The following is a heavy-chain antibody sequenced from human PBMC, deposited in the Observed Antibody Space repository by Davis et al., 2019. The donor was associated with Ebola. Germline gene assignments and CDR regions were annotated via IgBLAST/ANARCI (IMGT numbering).Heavy chain of an antibody. J-gene: IGHJ4*02. CDR1: GGSISSSSYY. D-gene: IGHD1-7*01. CDR2: IYYSGST. V-gene: IGHV4-39*01. Sequence: PSETLSLTCTVSGGSISSSSYYWGWIRQPPGKGLEWIGSIYYSGSTYYNPSLKSRVTISVDTSKNQFSLKLSSVTAADTAVYYCASRITGTTVYFDYWGQGTLVTVSS. CDR3: ASRITGTTVYFDY.